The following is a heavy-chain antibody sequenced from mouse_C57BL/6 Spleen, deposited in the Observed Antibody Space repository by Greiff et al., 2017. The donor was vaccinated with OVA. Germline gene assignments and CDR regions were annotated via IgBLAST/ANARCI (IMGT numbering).Heavy chain of an antibody. J-gene: IGHJ3*01. CDR1: GFSFNTYA. V-gene: IGHV10-1*01. Sequence: EVHLVESGGGLVQPKGSLKLSCAASGFSFNTYAMNWVRQAPGKGLEWVARIRSKSNNYATYYADSVKDRFTISRDDSESMLYLQMNNLKTEDTAMYYCVRQTGYDAWFAYWGQGTLVTVSA. CDR3: VRQTGYDAWFAY. D-gene: IGHD2-2*01. CDR2: IRSKSNNYAT.